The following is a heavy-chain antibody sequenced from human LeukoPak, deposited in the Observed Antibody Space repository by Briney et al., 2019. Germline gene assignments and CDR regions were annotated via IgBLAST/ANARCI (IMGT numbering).Heavy chain of an antibody. CDR2: IKQDGSEK. CDR1: GFTFSSYW. V-gene: IGHV3-7*01. Sequence: PGGSLRLSCAASGFTFSSYWMSWVRQAPGKGLEWVANIKQDGSEKYYVDSVKGRFTISRDNSKNTLYLQMNSLRAEDTAVYYCAKDSPSYDSSGYYPDYWGQGTLVTVSS. CDR3: AKDSPSYDSSGYYPDY. J-gene: IGHJ4*02. D-gene: IGHD3-22*01.